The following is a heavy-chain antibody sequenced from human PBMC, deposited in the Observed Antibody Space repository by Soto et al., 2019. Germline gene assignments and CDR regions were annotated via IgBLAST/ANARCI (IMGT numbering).Heavy chain of an antibody. J-gene: IGHJ5*02. D-gene: IGHD6-13*01. CDR3: ARDEYSSSWPRGGWFDP. CDR1: GYTFTSYA. CDR2: INAGNGNT. Sequence: ASVKVSCKASGYTFTSYAMHWVRQAPGQRLEWMGWINAGNGNTKYSQKFQGRVTITRDTSASTAYMELSSLRSEDTAVYYCARDEYSSSWPRGGWFDPWGQGALVTVS. V-gene: IGHV1-3*01.